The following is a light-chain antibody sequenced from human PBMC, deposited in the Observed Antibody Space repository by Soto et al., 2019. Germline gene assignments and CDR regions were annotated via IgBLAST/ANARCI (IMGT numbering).Light chain of an antibody. J-gene: IGKJ3*01. CDR1: QGISNY. CDR3: QKYNSASFT. CDR2: AAS. Sequence: DIQMTQSRSSLSASVGDRVTITCRASQGISNYLAWYQQKPGTVPKLLIYAASTLQSGVPSRFSGSGSGTDFTLTISSLQPEDVATYYCQKYNSASFTFGPGTKVDIK. V-gene: IGKV1-27*01.